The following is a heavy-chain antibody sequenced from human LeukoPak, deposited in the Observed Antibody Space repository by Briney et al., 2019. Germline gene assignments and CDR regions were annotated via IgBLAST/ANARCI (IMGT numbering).Heavy chain of an antibody. CDR3: ARGPSSSWYYYYYMDV. D-gene: IGHD6-13*01. CDR1: GYTFTSYY. V-gene: IGHV1-46*01. CDR2: INPSGGST. J-gene: IGHJ6*03. Sequence: ASVKVSFKASGYTFTSYYMHWVRQPPGQGLECMGIINPSGGSTSYAQKFQGRVTMTRDMSTSTVYMELSSLRSEDTAVYYCARGPSSSWYYYYYMDVWGKGTTVTVSS.